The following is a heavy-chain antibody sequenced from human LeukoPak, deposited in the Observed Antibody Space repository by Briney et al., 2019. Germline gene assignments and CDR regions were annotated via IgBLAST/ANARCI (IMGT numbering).Heavy chain of an antibody. Sequence: GASVKVSCKASGGTFSSYAISWVRQAPGQGLEWMGGIIPIFGTANYAQKFQGRVTITADESTSTAYMELSSLRSDDAAVYYCARDQAVAGTTNPQLDYWGQGTLVTVSS. CDR1: GGTFSSYA. V-gene: IGHV1-69*13. CDR2: IIPIFGTA. J-gene: IGHJ4*02. D-gene: IGHD6-19*01. CDR3: ARDQAVAGTTNPQLDY.